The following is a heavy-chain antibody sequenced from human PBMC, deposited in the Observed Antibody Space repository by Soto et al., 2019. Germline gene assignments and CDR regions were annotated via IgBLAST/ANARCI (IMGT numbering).Heavy chain of an antibody. Sequence: GGSLRLSCAASGFTFSSYGMHWVRQAPGKGLEWVAVISYDGSNKYYADSVKGRFTISRDNSKNTLYLQMNSLRAEDTAVYYCAKDYYDNSSYFDYWGQGTLVTVSS. CDR2: ISYDGSNK. V-gene: IGHV3-30*18. CDR1: GFTFSSYG. D-gene: IGHD3-22*01. J-gene: IGHJ4*02. CDR3: AKDYYDNSSYFDY.